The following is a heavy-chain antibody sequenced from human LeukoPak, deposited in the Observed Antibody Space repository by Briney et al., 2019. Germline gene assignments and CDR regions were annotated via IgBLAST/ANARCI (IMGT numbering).Heavy chain of an antibody. J-gene: IGHJ3*02. Sequence: ASVKVSCKASGCTFTGYYMHWVRQAPGQGLEWMGWINPNSGGTNYAQKFQGRVTMTRDTSISTAYMELSRLRSDDTAVYYCASAHEAAAAKSDAFDIWGQGTMVTVSS. V-gene: IGHV1-2*02. CDR3: ASAHEAAAAKSDAFDI. CDR1: GCTFTGYY. CDR2: INPNSGGT. D-gene: IGHD6-13*01.